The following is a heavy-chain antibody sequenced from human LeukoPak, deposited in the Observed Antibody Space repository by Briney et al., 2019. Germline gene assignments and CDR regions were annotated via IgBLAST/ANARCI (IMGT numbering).Heavy chain of an antibody. J-gene: IGHJ4*02. CDR3: ARDSPVATW. D-gene: IGHD1-26*01. Sequence: QAGGSLRLSCAASGFTFSSRGMSWLRQAPGKGLEWVSSITPSGDGTYYAASVKGRFTISRDNSKNTLYLQMDSLRVDDTAKYYCARDSPVATWWGQGTLVTVSS. V-gene: IGHV3-23*01. CDR1: GFTFSSRG. CDR2: ITPSGDGT.